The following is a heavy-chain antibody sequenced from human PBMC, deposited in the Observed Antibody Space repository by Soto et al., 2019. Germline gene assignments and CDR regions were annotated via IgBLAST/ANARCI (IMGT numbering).Heavy chain of an antibody. J-gene: IGHJ4*02. CDR1: GDSITQSF. CDR2: IYGSART. Sequence: SETLSLTCSVSGDSITQSFWNWIRQPPGKGLEWIGYIYGSARTNYNPSLKGRVTISVDTSKNQFSLKLDSVTAADTAVYYCATLPPRIVVTVLPFPSWGQGTLVTVSS. D-gene: IGHD2-15*01. CDR3: ATLPPRIVVTVLPFPS. V-gene: IGHV4-4*09.